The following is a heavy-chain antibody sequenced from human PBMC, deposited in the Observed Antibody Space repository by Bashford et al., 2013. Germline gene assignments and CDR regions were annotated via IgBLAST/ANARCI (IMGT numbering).Heavy chain of an antibody. V-gene: IGHV3-23*01. J-gene: IGHJ4*02. CDR2: ISGSGGST. Sequence: GGSLRLSCAASGFTFSSYAMSWVRQAPGKGLEWVSAISGSGGSTYYADSVKGRFTISRDNANNSLYLQMNSLGAEDTAVYYCARDYRYHDSSGHLAYWGQGTLVTVSS. D-gene: IGHD3-22*01. CDR3: ARDYRYHDSSGHLAY. CDR1: GFTFSSYA.